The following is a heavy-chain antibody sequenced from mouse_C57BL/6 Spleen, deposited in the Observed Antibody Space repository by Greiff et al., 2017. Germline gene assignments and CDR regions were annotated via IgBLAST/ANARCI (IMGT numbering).Heavy chain of an antibody. J-gene: IGHJ2*01. Sequence: EVQLQQSGPELVKPGASVKISCKASGYTFTDYYMNWVKQSHGKSLEWIGDINPNNGGTSYNQKFKGKATLTVDKSSSTAYMELRSLTSEDSAVYYCARWDGYDEGFDYWGQGTTLTVSS. V-gene: IGHV1-26*01. CDR3: ARWDGYDEGFDY. CDR1: GYTFTDYY. CDR2: INPNNGGT. D-gene: IGHD2-2*01.